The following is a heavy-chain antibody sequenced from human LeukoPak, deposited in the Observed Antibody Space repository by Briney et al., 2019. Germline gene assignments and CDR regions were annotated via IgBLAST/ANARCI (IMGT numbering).Heavy chain of an antibody. V-gene: IGHV3-23*01. D-gene: IGHD6-19*01. CDR1: GFVFSSLD. CDR2: ITNSGGGT. CDR3: AKDARRSSGWWFFDH. J-gene: IGHJ4*02. Sequence: GGSLRLSCAASGFVFSSLDMGWVRQTPGKGLEWVSAITNSGGGTFYADSVKGRFTIPRDNSKNTLFLQMNSLRAEDTAVYFCAKDARRSSGWWFFDHWGQGTLVTVSS.